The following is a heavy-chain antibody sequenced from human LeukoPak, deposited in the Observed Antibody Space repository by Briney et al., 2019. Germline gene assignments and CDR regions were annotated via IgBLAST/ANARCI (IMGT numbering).Heavy chain of an antibody. CDR1: GGSISSSNW. V-gene: IGHV4-4*02. J-gene: IGHJ4*02. CDR2: IYHSGST. D-gene: IGHD6-19*01. CDR3: ARVKVAVAAPGYDY. Sequence: LETLSLTCAVSGGSISSSNWWSWVRQPPGKGLEWIGEIYHSGSTNYNPSLKSRVTISVDKSKNQFSLKLSSVTAADTAVYYCARVKVAVAAPGYDYWGQGTLVTVSS.